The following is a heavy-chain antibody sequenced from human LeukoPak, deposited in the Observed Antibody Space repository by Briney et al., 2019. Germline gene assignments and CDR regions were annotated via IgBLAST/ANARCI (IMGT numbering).Heavy chain of an antibody. Sequence: PSETLSLTCTVSGGSISSYYWSWIRQPPGKGLEWIGYIYYSGSTNYNPSLKSRVTMSVDTSKNQFSLKLSSVTAADTAVYYCARDRGVAAVTWGQGTLVTVSS. CDR3: ARDRGVAAVT. D-gene: IGHD6-25*01. CDR2: IYYSGST. J-gene: IGHJ4*02. CDR1: GGSISSYY. V-gene: IGHV4-59*12.